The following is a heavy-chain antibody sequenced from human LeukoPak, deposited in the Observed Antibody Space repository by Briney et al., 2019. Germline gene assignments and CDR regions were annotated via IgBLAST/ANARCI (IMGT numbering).Heavy chain of an antibody. CDR3: AREDYDFWSGYYNNWFDP. CDR1: RFTFSNYG. J-gene: IGHJ5*02. V-gene: IGHV3-48*04. D-gene: IGHD3-3*01. Sequence: GGSLRLSCAASRFTFSNYGVSWVRQAPGKGLEWVSYINSRSSTIYYADSVKGRFTISRDNAKNSLYLQMNSLRAEDTAVYYCAREDYDFWSGYYNNWFDPWGQGTLVTVSS. CDR2: INSRSSTI.